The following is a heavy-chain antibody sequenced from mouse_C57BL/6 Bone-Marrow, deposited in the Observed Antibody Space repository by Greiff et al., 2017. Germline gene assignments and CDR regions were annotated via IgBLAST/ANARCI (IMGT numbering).Heavy chain of an antibody. J-gene: IGHJ4*01. CDR2: IWSGGST. D-gene: IGHD1-1*01. V-gene: IGHV2-2*01. CDR3: ARNYYGSISYAMDY. CDR1: GFSLTSYG. Sequence: VQLQQSGPGLVQPSQSLSITCTVSGFSLTSYGVHWVRQSPGKGLAWLGVIWSGGSTDYNAAFISRLSISKDNYKSQVFFKMNSLQADDTAIYYCARNYYGSISYAMDYWGQGTSVTVSS.